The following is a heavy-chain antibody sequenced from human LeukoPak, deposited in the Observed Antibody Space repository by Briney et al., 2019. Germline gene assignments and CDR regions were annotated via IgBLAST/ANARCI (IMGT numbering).Heavy chain of an antibody. J-gene: IGHJ4*02. D-gene: IGHD1-26*01. Sequence: SETLSLTCTVSGYSISSGYYWGWIRQPPGKGLEWIGSIYHSGSTYYNPSLKSRVTISVDTSKNQFSLKLSSVTAADTAVYYCARGRWELPLDYWGQGTLVTVSS. CDR1: GYSISSGYY. CDR3: ARGRWELPLDY. CDR2: IYHSGST. V-gene: IGHV4-38-2*02.